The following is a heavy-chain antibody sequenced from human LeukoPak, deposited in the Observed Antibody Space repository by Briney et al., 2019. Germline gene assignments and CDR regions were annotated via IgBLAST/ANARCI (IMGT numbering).Heavy chain of an antibody. V-gene: IGHV3-23*01. CDR2: ISGNGDDT. Sequence: EGSLRLSCAVSGFTFSSYGMTWVRQAPGKGLEWVSTISGNGDDTYYADSVEGRFTISRDNSENTLYLQMNSLRAEDTAIYFCAKDDAPARWLRSPQLLDHWGQGTLVTVSS. CDR3: AKDDAPARWLRSPQLLDH. J-gene: IGHJ4*02. D-gene: IGHD5-12*01. CDR1: GFTFSSYG.